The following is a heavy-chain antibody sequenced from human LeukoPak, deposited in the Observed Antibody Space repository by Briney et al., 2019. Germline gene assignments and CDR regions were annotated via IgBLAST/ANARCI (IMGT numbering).Heavy chain of an antibody. CDR2: INHSGST. Sequence: SETLSLTCAVYGGSFSGYYWSWIRQPPGKGLEWIGEINHSGSTNYNPSLKSRVTISVDTSKNQFSLKLSSVTAADTAVYYCAKICRITIFGVVPYSGWFDPWGQGTLVTVSS. V-gene: IGHV4-34*01. CDR1: GGSFSGYY. J-gene: IGHJ5*02. CDR3: AKICRITIFGVVPYSGWFDP. D-gene: IGHD3-3*01.